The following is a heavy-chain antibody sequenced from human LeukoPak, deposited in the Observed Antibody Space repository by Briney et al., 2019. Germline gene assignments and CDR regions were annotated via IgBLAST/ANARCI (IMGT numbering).Heavy chain of an antibody. CDR2: VHYTGST. J-gene: IGHJ3*02. CDR3: ARLDGGQLGHCSSTSCNGAFDI. D-gene: IGHD2-2*01. Sequence: SETLSLTCTVSGDSISSGPYFWGWIRQPPGKGLEWLGNVHYTGSTYYKSSLRSRVTMSVDTSKNQFSLMLRSVTAADTAMYYCARLDGGQLGHCSSTSCNGAFDIWGQGAMVTVSS. V-gene: IGHV4-39*07. CDR1: GDSISSGPYF.